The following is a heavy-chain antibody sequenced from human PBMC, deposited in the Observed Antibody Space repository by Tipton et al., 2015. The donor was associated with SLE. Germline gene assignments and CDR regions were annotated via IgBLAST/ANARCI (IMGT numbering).Heavy chain of an antibody. V-gene: IGHV3-9*01. CDR3: AKDKGSSSSIFDY. Sequence: SLRLSCAASGFTFDDYAMHWVRQAPGKGLEWVSGISWNSGSIGYADSVKGRFTISRDNAKNSLYLQMNSLRAEDTALYYRAKDKGSSSSIFDYWGQGTLVTVSS. CDR1: GFTFDDYA. J-gene: IGHJ4*02. D-gene: IGHD6-6*01. CDR2: ISWNSGSI.